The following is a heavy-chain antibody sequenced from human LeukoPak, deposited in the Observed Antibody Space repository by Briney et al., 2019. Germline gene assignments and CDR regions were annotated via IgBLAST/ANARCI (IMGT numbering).Heavy chain of an antibody. CDR2: FDPEDGET. CDR1: GYTLTELS. D-gene: IGHD1-26*01. CDR3: ATGVLYSRSSEDY. V-gene: IGHV1-24*01. J-gene: IGHJ4*02. Sequence: ASVKVSCKVSGYTLTELSMHWVRQAPGKGLEWMGGFDPEDGETIYAQKFQGRVTMTEDTSTDTAYMELSSLRSEDTAVYCCATGVLYSRSSEDYWGQGTLVTVSS.